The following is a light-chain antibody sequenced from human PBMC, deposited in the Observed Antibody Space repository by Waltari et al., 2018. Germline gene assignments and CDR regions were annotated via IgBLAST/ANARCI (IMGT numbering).Light chain of an antibody. J-gene: IGLJ1*01. Sequence: QSVLTQPPSASGTPGQRVTISCSGSSSNIGSHSVTWYQQLPGTAPKILIYRNNAPPSWVPDRFSGSKSGTSASLAISGLQSEDEADYYCSSWDDSLNGFYVFGTGTNVAVL. V-gene: IGLV1-44*01. CDR2: RNN. CDR1: SSNIGSHS. CDR3: SSWDDSLNGFYV.